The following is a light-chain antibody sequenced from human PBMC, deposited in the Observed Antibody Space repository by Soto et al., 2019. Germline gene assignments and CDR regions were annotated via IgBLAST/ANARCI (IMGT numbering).Light chain of an antibody. Sequence: QSVLTQPRSVSGSHGQSVTISCTGTSSDVGGYNYVSWYQQHPGKAPKLMIYDVSKRPSGVPDRFSGSKSGNTASLTISGLQAEDEADYYCCSYAGSYTFVVFGGGTKVTVL. CDR2: DVS. CDR3: CSYAGSYTFVV. J-gene: IGLJ2*01. CDR1: SSDVGGYNY. V-gene: IGLV2-11*01.